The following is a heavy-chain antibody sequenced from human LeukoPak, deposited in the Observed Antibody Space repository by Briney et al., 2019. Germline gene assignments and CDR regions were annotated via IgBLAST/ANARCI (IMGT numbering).Heavy chain of an antibody. V-gene: IGHV3-30*18. CDR3: AKDREWELVDY. Sequence: PGRSLRLSCAASGFTFSSYGMHWVRQAPGKGLEWVAVISYDGSNKYYAGSVKGRFTISRDNSKNTLYLQMNSLRAEDTAVYYCAKDREWELVDYWGQGTLVTVSS. CDR2: ISYDGSNK. D-gene: IGHD1-26*01. CDR1: GFTFSSYG. J-gene: IGHJ4*02.